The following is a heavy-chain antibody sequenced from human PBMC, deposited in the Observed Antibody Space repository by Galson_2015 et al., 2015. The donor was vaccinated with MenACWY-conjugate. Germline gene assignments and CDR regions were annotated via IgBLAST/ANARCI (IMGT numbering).Heavy chain of an antibody. CDR1: GFTFRNYA. Sequence: SLRLSCAASGFTFRNYAIHWVRQAPGKGLEWVAFIRNDGGVKYYVDSVKGRFTISRDNSKNTLYLQMNSLSPEDTAIYYCAKDAGISSPPADYCGQGTLVTVSS. V-gene: IGHV3-30*02. D-gene: IGHD2/OR15-2a*01. J-gene: IGHJ4*02. CDR2: IRNDGGVK. CDR3: AKDAGISSPPADY.